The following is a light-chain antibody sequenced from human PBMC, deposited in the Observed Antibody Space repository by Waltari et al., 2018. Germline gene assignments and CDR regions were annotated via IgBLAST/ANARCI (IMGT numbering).Light chain of an antibody. J-gene: IGKJ1*01. V-gene: IGKV3-20*01. CDR1: QSV. Sequence: EIVLTQSPATLSLSPGERAPPSCRASQSVAWYQQKPGQAPRLLVYGASTRATGIPDRFSGTGFGTDFTLTISSLEPEDFAIYYCQQPGRSPTFGQGTKVEIK. CDR2: GAS. CDR3: QQPGRSPT.